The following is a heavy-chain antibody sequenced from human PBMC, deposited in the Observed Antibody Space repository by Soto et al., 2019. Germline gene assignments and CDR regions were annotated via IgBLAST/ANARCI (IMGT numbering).Heavy chain of an antibody. J-gene: IGHJ5*02. CDR3: GRDSETTYYYGSGTPMTDH. CDR2: IYTSGST. CDR1: GGSISSYY. Sequence: PSETLSLTCTVSGGSISSYYWSWVRQPAGKGLEWIGRIYTSGSTNYNPSLKSRVTMSVDTSKNQFSLKLRSVTAADTAVYYCGRDSETTYYYGSGTPMTDHWGQGTLVTVSS. D-gene: IGHD3-10*01. V-gene: IGHV4-4*07.